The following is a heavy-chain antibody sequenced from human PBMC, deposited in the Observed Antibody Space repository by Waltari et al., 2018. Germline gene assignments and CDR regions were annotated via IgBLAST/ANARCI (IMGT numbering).Heavy chain of an antibody. J-gene: IGHJ3*02. CDR1: GYTFTSYG. Sequence: QVQLVQSGAEVKKPGASVKVSCKASGYTFTSYGISWVRQAPGQGLEWMGWISAYNGNTNYAQKLQGRVTMTTDTSTSTAYMELRSLRSDDTAVYYCVMGTCSSTSCYRIDAFDIWGQGTMVTVSS. V-gene: IGHV1-18*01. D-gene: IGHD2-2*01. CDR2: ISAYNGNT. CDR3: VMGTCSSTSCYRIDAFDI.